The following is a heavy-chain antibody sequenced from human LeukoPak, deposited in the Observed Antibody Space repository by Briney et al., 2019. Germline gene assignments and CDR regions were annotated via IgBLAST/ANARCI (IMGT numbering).Heavy chain of an antibody. Sequence: ASVKVSCKASGYTFTGYYMHWVRQAPAQGLEWMGWINPNSGGTNYAQKFQGRVTMTRDTSISTAYMELSRLRSDDTAVYYCARDSKTSSLADPWGQGTLVTVSS. CDR1: GYTFTGYY. D-gene: IGHD2-2*01. CDR3: ARDSKTSSLADP. V-gene: IGHV1-2*02. CDR2: INPNSGGT. J-gene: IGHJ5*02.